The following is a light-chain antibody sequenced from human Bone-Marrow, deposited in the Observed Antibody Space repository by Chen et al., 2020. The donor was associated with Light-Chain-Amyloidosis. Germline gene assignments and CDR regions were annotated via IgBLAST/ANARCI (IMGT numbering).Light chain of an antibody. J-gene: IGLJ2*01. Sequence: SYELTQPPSVSVSPVHTARITCSGDDLPTKYAYWYQQKPGQAPVLVIHRDTERPSGISERFSGSSSGTTATLTRSGVQAEDEADYHCQSADSSGTYEVIFGGGTKLTVL. V-gene: IGLV3-25*03. CDR2: RDT. CDR1: DLPTKY. CDR3: QSADSSGTYEVI.